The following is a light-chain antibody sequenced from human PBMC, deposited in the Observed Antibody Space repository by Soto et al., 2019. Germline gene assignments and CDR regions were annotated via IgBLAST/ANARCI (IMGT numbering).Light chain of an antibody. V-gene: IGKV1-5*01. J-gene: IGKJ2*01. CDR2: DVS. Sequence: DIQMTQSPSTLSASIGDSVTITCRASHNINDWLSWFQQKPGKAPKLLISDVSSLESGVPSRFSGSGSGTEFTLTITSLQPDDSATYYCQQHDYHFGQGTKLEIK. CDR1: HNINDW. CDR3: QQHDYH.